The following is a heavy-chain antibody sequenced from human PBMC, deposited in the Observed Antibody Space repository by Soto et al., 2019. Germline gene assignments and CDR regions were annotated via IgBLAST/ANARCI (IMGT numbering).Heavy chain of an antibody. Sequence: SVKVSCKASGYTFTSYGISGVRQAPGQGLEWMGWISAYNGNTNYAQKLQGRVTMTTDTSTSTAYMELRSLRSDDTAVYYCARAVAGTNWFDHWGQGTLVTVSS. CDR3: ARAVAGTNWFDH. CDR1: GYTFTSYG. CDR2: ISAYNGNT. J-gene: IGHJ5*02. D-gene: IGHD6-19*01. V-gene: IGHV1-18*04.